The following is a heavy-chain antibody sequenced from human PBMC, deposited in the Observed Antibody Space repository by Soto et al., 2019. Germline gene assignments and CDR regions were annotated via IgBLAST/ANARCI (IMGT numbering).Heavy chain of an antibody. D-gene: IGHD2-21*01. CDR3: ARDVFCGGAPACPDMDV. Sequence: QVVLEQSGGEVKKPGASVKVSCKASGYTFSGYSITWVRQAPGQGLDWMGRISGYNGNTNYARTLRGRLTLTTDTSTSTAYMELMSLTSDDTAVYYCARDVFCGGAPACPDMDVWGQGTTVTVSS. CDR2: ISGYNGNT. V-gene: IGHV1-18*04. CDR1: GYTFSGYS. J-gene: IGHJ6*02.